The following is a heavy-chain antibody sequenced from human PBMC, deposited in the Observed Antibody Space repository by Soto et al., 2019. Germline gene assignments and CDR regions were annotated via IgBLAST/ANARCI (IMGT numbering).Heavy chain of an antibody. CDR1: GFTFSDHS. CDR3: ARDPPYSSSWSYFDY. J-gene: IGHJ4*02. D-gene: IGHD6-13*01. Sequence: PGGSLRLSCAASGFTFSDHSMNWVRQAPGKGLEWLSSITSTGSYIYYADSVKGRCTISRDNAGSSLFLQMNSLRAADPAMYYCARDPPYSSSWSYFDYWGQGTLVTVSS. CDR2: ITSTGSYI. V-gene: IGHV3-21*01.